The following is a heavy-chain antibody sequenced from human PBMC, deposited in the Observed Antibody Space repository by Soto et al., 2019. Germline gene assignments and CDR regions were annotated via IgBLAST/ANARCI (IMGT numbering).Heavy chain of an antibody. D-gene: IGHD3-10*01. V-gene: IGHV4-4*07. CDR2: IYTSGST. CDR3: AREGLAYYYGSGSYSPFDY. CDR1: GGSISSYY. Sequence: SETLSLTCTVSGGSISSYYWSWIRQPAGKGLEWIGRIYTSGSTNYNPSLKSRVTMSVDTSKNQFSLKLSSVTAADTAVYYCAREGLAYYYGSGSYSPFDYWGQGTLVTVSS. J-gene: IGHJ4*02.